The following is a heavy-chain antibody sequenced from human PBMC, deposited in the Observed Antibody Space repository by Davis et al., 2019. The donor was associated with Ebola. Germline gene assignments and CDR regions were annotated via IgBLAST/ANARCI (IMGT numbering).Heavy chain of an antibody. CDR3: TRPYQGGVTDY. CDR1: GSNFDNSW. V-gene: IGHV3-7*03. D-gene: IGHD3-16*01. Sequence: PGGSLRLSCVPSGSNFDNSWMTWVRQAPGKGLEWVANMKGDGSLKNYVDSVKGRFTISRDNAKKSLYLEMNSLKTEDTAVYYCTRPYQGGVTDYWGQGTLVTVSS. J-gene: IGHJ4*02. CDR2: MKGDGSLK.